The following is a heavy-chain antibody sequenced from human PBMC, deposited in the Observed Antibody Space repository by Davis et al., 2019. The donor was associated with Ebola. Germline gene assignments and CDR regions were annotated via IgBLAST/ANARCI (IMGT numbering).Heavy chain of an antibody. CDR1: GGSISSYY. CDR3: ARPVRGRNYYFDY. J-gene: IGHJ4*02. CDR2: IYYSGST. Sequence: PSETLSLTCTVSGGSISSYYWSWIRQPPGKGLEWIGYIYYSGSTNYNPSLKSRVTISVDTSKNQFSLKLSSVTAADTAVYYCARPVRGRNYYFDYWGQGTLVTVSS. V-gene: IGHV4-59*08. D-gene: IGHD1-7*01.